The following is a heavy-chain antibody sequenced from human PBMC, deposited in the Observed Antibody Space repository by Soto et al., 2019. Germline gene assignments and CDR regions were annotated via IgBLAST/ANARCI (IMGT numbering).Heavy chain of an antibody. V-gene: IGHV3-30*04. D-gene: IGHD6-19*01. CDR2: TSYDEKNK. J-gene: IGHJ4*02. CDR1: VCTFINYG. Sequence: WGSLLVSCAASVCTFINYGMHWVRQAQGKGLDWVAVTSYDEKNKYYTDSVKGRFTISRDNSKNTLYLQMNNLRTEDTAVYYCARAYSSGWSLPFDYWGQGTLVTVSS. CDR3: ARAYSSGWSLPFDY.